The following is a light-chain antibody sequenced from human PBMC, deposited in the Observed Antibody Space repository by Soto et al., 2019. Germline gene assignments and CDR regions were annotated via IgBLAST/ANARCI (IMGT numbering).Light chain of an antibody. CDR1: SSDVGTHNL. CDR3: SSFTTTNTYV. J-gene: IGLJ1*01. Sequence: QSALNQPASVSGSPGQSIAMSCTGTSSDVGTHNLVSWYQQHPGKAPKLIIYDVSNRPSGVSDRFFGSKSGNTASLTISGLQAEDEADYYCSSFTTTNTYVFGTGTKVTVL. V-gene: IGLV2-14*03. CDR2: DVS.